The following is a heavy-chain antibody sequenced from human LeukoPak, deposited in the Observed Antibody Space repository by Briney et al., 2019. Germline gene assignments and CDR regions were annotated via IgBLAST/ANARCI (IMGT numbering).Heavy chain of an antibody. CDR2: IYYSGST. Sequence: SETLSLTCTVSGGSISSYYWSWLRQPPGKGLEWIGYIYYSGSTNYNPSLKSRVIISVDTSKNQFSLKLSSVTAADTAVYYCVRAAAAINYFDYWGQGTLVTVSS. J-gene: IGHJ4*02. V-gene: IGHV4-59*01. CDR3: VRAAAAINYFDY. D-gene: IGHD2-15*01. CDR1: GGSISSYY.